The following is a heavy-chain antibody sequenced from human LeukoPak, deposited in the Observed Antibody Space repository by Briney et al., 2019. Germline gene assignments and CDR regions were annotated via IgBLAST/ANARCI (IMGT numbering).Heavy chain of an antibody. Sequence: ASVKVSCKASGYSFTTYGSSWVRQAPGRGLEWMGWVSSYNGNTKYAQKFQGRVTMTTDTSTSTAYMELRSLTFDDTAVYYCARDLQGGSWFKDYWGQGTLVTVSS. CDR2: VSSYNGNT. D-gene: IGHD6-13*01. CDR1: GYSFTTYG. V-gene: IGHV1-18*01. CDR3: ARDLQGGSWFKDY. J-gene: IGHJ4*02.